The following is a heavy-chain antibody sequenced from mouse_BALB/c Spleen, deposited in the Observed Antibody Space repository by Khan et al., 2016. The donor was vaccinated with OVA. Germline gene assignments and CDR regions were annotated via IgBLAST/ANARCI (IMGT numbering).Heavy chain of an antibody. CDR1: GYTFTDYY. CDR2: IYPGSDNT. V-gene: IGHV1-77*01. CDR3: AIEWAAWFPY. Sequence: QVQLQQSGAELARPGASVTLSCKASGYTFTDYYINWMRQRTGQGLEWIGEIYPGSDNTYYNEKLKGKATLTADKSSSTAYMQLSSLTSEDSAVYFCAIEWAAWFPYWGQGTLVTVSA. J-gene: IGHJ3*01.